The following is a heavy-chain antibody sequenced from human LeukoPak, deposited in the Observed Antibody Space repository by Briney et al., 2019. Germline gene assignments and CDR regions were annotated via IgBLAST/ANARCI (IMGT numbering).Heavy chain of an antibody. CDR3: AKTYYDILTGYSPLDY. D-gene: IGHD3-9*01. CDR2: ISGGGRTI. Sequence: GGSLKLSCAASGFTFSDYYMSWIRQTPRKGLEWVSYISGGGRTIYYADSVKGRFTISRDNAKNSLYLQMNSLRAEDTALYYCAKTYYDILTGYSPLDYWGQGTLVTVSS. J-gene: IGHJ4*02. CDR1: GFTFSDYY. V-gene: IGHV3-11*01.